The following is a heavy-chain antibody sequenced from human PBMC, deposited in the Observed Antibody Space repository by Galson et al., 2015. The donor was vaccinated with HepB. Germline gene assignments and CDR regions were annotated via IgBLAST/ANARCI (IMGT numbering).Heavy chain of an antibody. V-gene: IGHV1-46*01. J-gene: IGHJ5*02. CDR2: INPSGGST. CDR1: GYTFTSYY. Sequence: SVKVSCKASGYTFTSYYMHWVRQAPGQGLEWMGIINPSGGSTSYAQKFQGRVTMTRDTSTSTVYMELSSLRSEDTAVYYCARDRVSPYDFWSGIPMGARVQGWFDPWGQGTLVTVSS. D-gene: IGHD3-3*01. CDR3: ARDRVSPYDFWSGIPMGARVQGWFDP.